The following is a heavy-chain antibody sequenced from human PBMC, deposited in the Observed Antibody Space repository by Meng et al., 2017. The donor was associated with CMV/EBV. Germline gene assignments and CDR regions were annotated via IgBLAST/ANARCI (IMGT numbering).Heavy chain of an antibody. J-gene: IGHJ4*02. CDR2: INHSGST. V-gene: IGHV4-34*01. CDR1: GGSFSGYY. Sequence: QGQLQQSCAGLLKASETLSLPCAVYGGSFSGYYWSWIRQPPGKGLEWIGEINHSGSTNYNPSLKSRVTISVDTSKNQFSLKLSSVTAADTAVYYCASRYCSGGSCYSSPLDYWGQGTLVTVSS. D-gene: IGHD2-15*01. CDR3: ASRYCSGGSCYSSPLDY.